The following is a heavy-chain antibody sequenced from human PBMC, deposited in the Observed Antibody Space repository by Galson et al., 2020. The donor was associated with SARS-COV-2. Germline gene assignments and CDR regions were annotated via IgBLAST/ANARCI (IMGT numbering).Heavy chain of an antibody. D-gene: IGHD3-10*01. CDR3: ARGVYGSGSPFLNWYFDL. CDR2: IWYDESNK. J-gene: IGHJ2*01. Sequence: GGSLRLSCAASGFTFSSYGMHWVRQAPGKGLEWVAVIWYDESNKYYADSVKGRFTISRDNSKNTLYLQMNSLRAEDTAVYYCARGVYGSGSPFLNWYFDLWGRGTLVTVSS. CDR1: GFTFSSYG. V-gene: IGHV3-33*01.